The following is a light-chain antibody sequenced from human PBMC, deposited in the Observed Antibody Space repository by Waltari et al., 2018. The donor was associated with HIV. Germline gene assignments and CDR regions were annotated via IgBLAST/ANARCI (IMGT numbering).Light chain of an antibody. CDR1: NGALGSYKF. V-gene: IGLV2-23*02. CDR2: EVT. J-gene: IGLJ3*02. Sequence: QSALTQPASVSGSPGQSTPIPCVGTNGALGSYKFVSWYQQYADKAPRLLIYEVTKRASGVSNRFSASKSVNTASLTISGLQADDEGDYYCCSYTTNNTWVFGGGTKLTVL. CDR3: CSYTTNNTWV.